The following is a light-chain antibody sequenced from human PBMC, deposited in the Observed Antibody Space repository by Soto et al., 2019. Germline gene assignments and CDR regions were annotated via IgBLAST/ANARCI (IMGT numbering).Light chain of an antibody. CDR3: QQYDSYSKT. Sequence: DIQLTQSPSTLPASVGDRVTIGCRASESISNWLAWYQQKPGKDPKLLIYDASSLRSGVPSRFSGSGSGTEFSLTISTLKTDDFATYYCQQYDSYSKTFGQGTELEVK. CDR2: DAS. V-gene: IGKV1-5*01. CDR1: ESISNW. J-gene: IGKJ2*01.